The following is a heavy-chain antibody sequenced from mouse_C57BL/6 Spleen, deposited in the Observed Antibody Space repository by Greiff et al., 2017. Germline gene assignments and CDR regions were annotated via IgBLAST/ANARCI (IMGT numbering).Heavy chain of an antibody. V-gene: IGHV5-6*01. D-gene: IGHD2-4*01. J-gene: IGHJ3*01. CDR1: GFTFSSYG. CDR2: ISSGGSYT. Sequence: EVKLVESGGDLVKPGGSLKLSCAASGFTFSSYGMSWVRQTPDKRLEWVATISSGGSYTYYPDSGKGRFTISRDNAKNTLYLQMSSLKSEDTAMYYCARHYDYDGAWFAYWGQGNLVTVSA. CDR3: ARHYDYDGAWFAY.